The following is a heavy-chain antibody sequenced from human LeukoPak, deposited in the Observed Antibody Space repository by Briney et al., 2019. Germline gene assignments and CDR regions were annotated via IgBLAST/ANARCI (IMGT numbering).Heavy chain of an antibody. CDR3: ARGYQRGYSYGWNWFDP. CDR2: INHSGST. Sequence: PSETLSLTCAVYGGSFSGYYWSWIRQPPGKGLEWIGEINHSGSTNYNPSLKSRVTISVDTSKNQFSLKLSSVTAADTAVYYCARGYQRGYSYGWNWFDPWGQGTLVTVSS. CDR1: GGSFSGYY. J-gene: IGHJ5*02. V-gene: IGHV4-34*01. D-gene: IGHD5-18*01.